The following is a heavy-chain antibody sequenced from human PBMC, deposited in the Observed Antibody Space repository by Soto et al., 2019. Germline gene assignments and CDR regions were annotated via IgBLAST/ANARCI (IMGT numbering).Heavy chain of an antibody. D-gene: IGHD2-2*01. CDR2: IIPILGIA. V-gene: IGHV1-69*04. CDR1: GGTFSSYT. J-gene: IGHJ5*02. CDR3: ARDMGYCSSTSCYNWFDP. Sequence: SVKVSCKASGGTFSSYTISWVRQAPGQGLEWMGRIIPILGIANYAQKFQGRVTITADKSTSTAYMELSSLRSEDTAVYYCARDMGYCSSTSCYNWFDPWGQGTLVTVSS.